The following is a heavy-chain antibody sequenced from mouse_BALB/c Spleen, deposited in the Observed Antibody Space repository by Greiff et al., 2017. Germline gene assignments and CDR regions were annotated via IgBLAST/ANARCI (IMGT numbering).Heavy chain of an antibody. J-gene: IGHJ2*01. CDR2: INPSTGYT. CDR3: ARDPGTGGYYFDY. D-gene: IGHD3-3*01. Sequence: QVQLQQSGAELAKPGASVKMSCKASGYTFTSYWMHWVKQRPGQGLEWIGYINPSTGYTEYNQKFKDKATLTADKSSSTAYMQLSSLTSEDSAVYYCARDPGTGGYYFDYWGQGTTLTVSS. CDR1: GYTFTSYW. V-gene: IGHV1-7*01.